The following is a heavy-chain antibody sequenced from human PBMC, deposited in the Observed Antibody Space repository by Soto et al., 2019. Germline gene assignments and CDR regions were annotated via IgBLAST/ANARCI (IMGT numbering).Heavy chain of an antibody. V-gene: IGHV4-31*03. D-gene: IGHD3-3*01. Sequence: SETLSLTCTVSGGSISSGGYYWSWIRQHPGKGLEWIGYIYYSGSTYYNPSLKSRVTISVDTSKNQFSLKLSSVTAADTAVYYCARLPNYDFWSGYPYYGMDVWGQGTTVTVSS. J-gene: IGHJ6*02. CDR1: GGSISSGGYY. CDR2: IYYSGST. CDR3: ARLPNYDFWSGYPYYGMDV.